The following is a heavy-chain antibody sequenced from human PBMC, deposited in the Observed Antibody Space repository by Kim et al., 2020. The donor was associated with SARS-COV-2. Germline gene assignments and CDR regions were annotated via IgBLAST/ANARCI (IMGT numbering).Heavy chain of an antibody. V-gene: IGHV1-2*04. D-gene: IGHD6-13*01. CDR2: INPNSGGT. Sequence: ASVKVSCKASGYTFTGYYMHWVRQAPGQGLEWMGWINPNSGGTNYAQKFQGWVTMTRDTSISTAYMELSRLRSDDTAVYYCARASYSSSWYSRWVDPWGQGPLVTVSS. J-gene: IGHJ5*02. CDR1: GYTFTGYY. CDR3: ARASYSSSWYSRWVDP.